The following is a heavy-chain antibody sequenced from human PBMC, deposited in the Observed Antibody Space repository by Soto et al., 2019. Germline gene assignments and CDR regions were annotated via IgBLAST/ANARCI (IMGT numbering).Heavy chain of an antibody. V-gene: IGHV4-30-4*01. D-gene: IGHD3-3*01. CDR1: GGSISSGDYS. Sequence: PSETLSLTCTVSGGSISSGDYSWSWVRQSPGKGLEWIGHIYNSGITYYNPSLKSRVVISIDTSRNQFSLRLNSLTAADRAVYFCARGVTVFGLVSRFWFDFWGQGTVVTVSS. CDR2: IYNSGIT. CDR3: ARGVTVFGLVSRFWFDF. J-gene: IGHJ5*01.